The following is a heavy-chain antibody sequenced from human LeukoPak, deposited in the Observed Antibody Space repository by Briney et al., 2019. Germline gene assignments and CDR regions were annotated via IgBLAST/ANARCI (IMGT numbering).Heavy chain of an antibody. V-gene: IGHV4-59*01. J-gene: IGHJ4*02. CDR2: IHYSGST. CDR1: VDSITSYY. CDR3: ARARGRGYYFDY. Sequence: PSETLSLTCTVSVDSITSYYGRWIRQPPGKGLEWIGYIHYSGSTNYNPSPKSRVTISVDTSKNQFSLRLSSVTAADTAVYYCARARGRGYYFDYWGQGTLVTVSS. D-gene: IGHD2-15*01.